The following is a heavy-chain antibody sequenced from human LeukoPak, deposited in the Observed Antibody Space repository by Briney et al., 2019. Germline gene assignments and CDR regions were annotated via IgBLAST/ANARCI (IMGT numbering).Heavy chain of an antibody. J-gene: IGHJ4*02. V-gene: IGHV3-7*01. D-gene: IGHD3-10*01. CDR3: ASKSASKSGIDY. Sequence: GGSLRLSCAASGFTLSSYWMSWVRQAPGKGLEWVANIKQDGSEKYYVHSVKGRFTISTDNAKNSLYLQMTSLRAEDTAVYYCASKSASKSGIDYWGQGTLVTVSS. CDR1: GFTLSSYW. CDR2: IKQDGSEK.